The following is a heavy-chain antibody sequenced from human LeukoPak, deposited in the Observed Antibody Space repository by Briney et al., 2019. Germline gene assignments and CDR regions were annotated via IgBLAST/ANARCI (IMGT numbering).Heavy chain of an antibody. Sequence: SETLFLTCAVYGGSFSGYYWSWIRQPPGKGLEWIGEINHSGSTNYNPSLKSRVTISVDTSKNQFSLKLSSVTAADTAVYYCARKAGYCSSTSCYSKVRYFDYWGQGTLVTVSS. D-gene: IGHD2-2*02. CDR3: ARKAGYCSSTSCYSKVRYFDY. CDR2: INHSGST. V-gene: IGHV4-34*01. J-gene: IGHJ4*02. CDR1: GGSFSGYY.